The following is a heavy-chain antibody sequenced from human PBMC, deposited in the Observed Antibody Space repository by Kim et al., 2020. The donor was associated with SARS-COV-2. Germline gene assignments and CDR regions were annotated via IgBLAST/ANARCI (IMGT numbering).Heavy chain of an antibody. Sequence: GESLKISCKGSGYTITSYWIGWVRQMPGKGLEWMGIIYPADSNTRYSPSFQGQVTISADKSISTAYLQWSSLKTSDTAMYYCATLYSGGAFDIWGQGTMVTVSS. V-gene: IGHV5-51*01. D-gene: IGHD1-26*01. CDR2: IYPADSNT. CDR3: ATLYSGGAFDI. CDR1: GYTITSYW. J-gene: IGHJ3*02.